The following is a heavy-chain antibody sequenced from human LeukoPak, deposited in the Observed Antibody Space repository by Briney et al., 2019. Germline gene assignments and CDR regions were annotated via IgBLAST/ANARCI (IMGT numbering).Heavy chain of an antibody. CDR1: GFTFSGSA. Sequence: GGSLRLSCAASGFTFSGSAMHWVRQASGKGLEWVGRIRSKANSYATAYAASVKGRFTISRDDSKNTLYLQMNSLRAEDTAVYYCAKLPRIASDIWGQGTMVTVSS. V-gene: IGHV3-73*01. CDR2: IRSKANSYAT. CDR3: AKLPRIASDI. J-gene: IGHJ3*02.